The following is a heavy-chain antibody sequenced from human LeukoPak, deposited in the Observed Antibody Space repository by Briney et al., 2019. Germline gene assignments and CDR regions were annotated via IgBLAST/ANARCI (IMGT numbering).Heavy chain of an antibody. CDR2: ISYDGSNK. CDR1: GFTLSSYG. V-gene: IGHV3-30*18. CDR3: AKVRIPDYYFDY. Sequence: GGSLRLSCAASGFTLSSYGMHWVRQAPGKGLEWVAVISYDGSNKYYADSVKGRFTISRDNSKNTLYLQMNSLRAEDTAVYYCAKVRIPDYYFDYWGQGTLVTVSS. J-gene: IGHJ4*02.